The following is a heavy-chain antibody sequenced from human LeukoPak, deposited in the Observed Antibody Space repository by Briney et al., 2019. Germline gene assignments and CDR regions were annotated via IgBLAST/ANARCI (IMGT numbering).Heavy chain of an antibody. J-gene: IGHJ4*02. CDR2: IYYSGTT. V-gene: IGHV4-31*03. CDR3: ARTFDSSTYYPDYFDY. Sequence: PSQTLSLTCTVSGGSISTSGYYWNRIRQHPGKGLEWIGYIYYSGTTYYNPSLKSRVTISVDTSQNQFFLRLSSVTAADTAVYYCARTFDSSTYYPDYFDYWGQGTLVTVSS. D-gene: IGHD3-22*01. CDR1: GGSISTSGYY.